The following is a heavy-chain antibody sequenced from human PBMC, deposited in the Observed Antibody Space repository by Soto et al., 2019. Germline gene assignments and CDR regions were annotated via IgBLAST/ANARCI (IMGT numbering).Heavy chain of an antibody. J-gene: IGHJ6*02. Sequence: PGGSLRLSCAASGFTFSSYWMSWVRQAPGKGLEWVANIKQDGSEKYYVDSVKGRFTISRDNAKNSLYLQMNSLRAEDTAVYYCARKRYSSSWYSDYYYYYGMDVWGQGTTVTVSS. D-gene: IGHD6-13*01. CDR2: IKQDGSEK. V-gene: IGHV3-7*01. CDR3: ARKRYSSSWYSDYYYYYGMDV. CDR1: GFTFSSYW.